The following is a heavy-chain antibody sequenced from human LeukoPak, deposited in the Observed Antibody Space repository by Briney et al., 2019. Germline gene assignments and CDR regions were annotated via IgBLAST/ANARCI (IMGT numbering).Heavy chain of an antibody. CDR1: GFTFSSYW. CDR2: IKQDGSEK. D-gene: IGHD6-19*01. Sequence: GGSLRLSCAASGFTFSSYWMSWVRQAPGKGLEWVANIKQDGSEKYYVDSVKGRFTISRDNAKNSLYLQMNSLRVEDTAVYYCARRYSNGWYFVFDIWGQGTMVTVSS. V-gene: IGHV3-7*05. J-gene: IGHJ3*02. CDR3: ARRYSNGWYFVFDI.